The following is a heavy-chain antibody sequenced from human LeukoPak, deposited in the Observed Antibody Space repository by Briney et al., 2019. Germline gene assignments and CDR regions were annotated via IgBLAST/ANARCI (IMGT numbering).Heavy chain of an antibody. J-gene: IGHJ4*02. D-gene: IGHD6-19*01. CDR3: ARDAYSSGWTPFDY. CDR1: GFTFSNYW. V-gene: IGHV3-7*01. Sequence: GGSLRLSCAASGFTFSNYWMNWVRQAPGKGLEWVANIKQGGSEKYYVDSVKGRFTISRDNAKNSLYLQMNSLGAEDTAVYYCARDAYSSGWTPFDYWGQGTLVTVSS. CDR2: IKQGGSEK.